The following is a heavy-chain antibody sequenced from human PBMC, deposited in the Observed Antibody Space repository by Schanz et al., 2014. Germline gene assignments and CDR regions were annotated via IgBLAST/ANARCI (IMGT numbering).Heavy chain of an antibody. CDR3: ARGYGDSPTDF. D-gene: IGHD4-17*01. J-gene: IGHJ4*02. CDR2: IIPILGIA. V-gene: IGHV1-69*04. Sequence: QVQLVQSGAEVKKPGSPVKVSCKSSGGTFSSYAISWVRQAPGQGLEWMGRIIPILGIATYAQKFQGRLTITADKSTSTAYMELRNLRSDDTAVYYCARGYGDSPTDFWGQGTLVTVSS. CDR1: GGTFSSYA.